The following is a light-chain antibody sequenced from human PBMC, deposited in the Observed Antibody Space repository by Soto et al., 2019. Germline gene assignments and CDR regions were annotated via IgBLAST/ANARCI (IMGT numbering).Light chain of an antibody. V-gene: IGKV3-11*01. J-gene: IGKJ4*01. CDR2: DAS. Sequence: ETVLTQSPATLSLSPGERATLSCRASQSVDTYLAWYQQKPGQAPRLLIYDASNRATGVPARFSGSGSGTDFTLTISSLEPEDFAVYYCQQRRNWPLTFGGGSKVEIK. CDR1: QSVDTY. CDR3: QQRRNWPLT.